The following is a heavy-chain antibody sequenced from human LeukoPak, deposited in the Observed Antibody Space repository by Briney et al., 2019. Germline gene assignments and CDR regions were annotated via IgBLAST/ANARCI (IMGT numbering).Heavy chain of an antibody. V-gene: IGHV4-59*08. CDR3: ARVRAGSGGYYSLDV. J-gene: IGHJ6*02. Sequence: SETLSLTCIVSGGSISGYYWSWIRQPPGKGLQWVGYIYYSGRSEYNPSLESRVTMSVDTSKNQLSLNLSSVTAADTAVYHCARVRAGSGGYYSLDVWGQGTTVTVSS. CDR2: IYYSGRS. D-gene: IGHD3-3*01. CDR1: GGSISGYY.